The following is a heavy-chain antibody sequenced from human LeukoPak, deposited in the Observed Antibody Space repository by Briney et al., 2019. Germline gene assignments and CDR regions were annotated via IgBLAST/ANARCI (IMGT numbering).Heavy chain of an antibody. Sequence: SETLSLTCTVSGGSVSSYYWSWIRQPPGKELEWIGYIYYSGSTNYNPSLKSRVTISVDTSKNQFSLNLSSVTAADTAVYYCARGLGFCSGGSCENWFDPWGQGTLVTVSS. V-gene: IGHV4-59*02. CDR1: GGSVSSYY. CDR2: IYYSGST. J-gene: IGHJ5*02. D-gene: IGHD2-15*01. CDR3: ARGLGFCSGGSCENWFDP.